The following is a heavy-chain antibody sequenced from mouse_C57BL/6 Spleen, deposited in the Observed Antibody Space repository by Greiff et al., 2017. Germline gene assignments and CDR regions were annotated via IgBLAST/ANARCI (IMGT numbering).Heavy chain of an antibody. CDR2: IYPGSGST. D-gene: IGHD4-1*01. Sequence: QVQLQQPGAELVKPGASVKMSCTASGYTFTSYWITWVKQRPGQGLEWIGDIYPGSGSTNYNEKFKSKATLTVDTSSSTAYMQLSSLTSEDSAVYYCASPLAGTDYFDYWGQGTTLTVSS. CDR1: GYTFTSYW. CDR3: ASPLAGTDYFDY. V-gene: IGHV1-55*01. J-gene: IGHJ2*01.